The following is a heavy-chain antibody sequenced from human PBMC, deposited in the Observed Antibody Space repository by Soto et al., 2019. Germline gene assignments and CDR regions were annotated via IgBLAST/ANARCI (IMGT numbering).Heavy chain of an antibody. CDR2: IAPHRDGT. Sequence: QVQVVQSGAEAKKPGASVKVSCKASGYSFTDYYMHWIRQAPGQGLEWMGWIAPHRDGTEFAQKSQGRITLTGGTSTSTAYMELKGLTSADTAVYFCARGPYGDNAFDIWGQGTVVTVSS. D-gene: IGHD4-17*01. CDR3: ARGPYGDNAFDI. J-gene: IGHJ3*02. V-gene: IGHV1-2*02. CDR1: GYSFTDYY.